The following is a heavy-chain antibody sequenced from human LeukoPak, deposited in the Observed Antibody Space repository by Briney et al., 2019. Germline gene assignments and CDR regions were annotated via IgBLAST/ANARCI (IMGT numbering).Heavy chain of an antibody. Sequence: SSETLSLTCTVSGGSISSYYWSWIRQPPGKGLEWIGYIYYSGSTNYNPSLKSRVTISVDTSKNQFSLKLSSVTAADTAVYYCARHLIAGPAVVDYWGQGTLVTVSS. CDR2: IYYSGST. D-gene: IGHD6-13*01. V-gene: IGHV4-59*08. CDR1: GGSISSYY. J-gene: IGHJ4*02. CDR3: ARHLIAGPAVVDY.